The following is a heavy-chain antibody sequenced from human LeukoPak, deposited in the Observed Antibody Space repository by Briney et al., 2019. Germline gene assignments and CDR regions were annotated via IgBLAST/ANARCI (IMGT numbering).Heavy chain of an antibody. D-gene: IGHD4-23*01. CDR1: RFTFSSYE. CDR3: ARTVARIGY. Sequence: GGSLRLSCAASRFTFSSYEMNWVRQAPGKGLEWVSHISSSGSTIYYTDSVKGRFTISRDNSKNSLYLQMNSLRAEDTAIYYCARTVARIGYWGQGTLVTVSS. V-gene: IGHV3-48*03. J-gene: IGHJ4*02. CDR2: ISSSGSTI.